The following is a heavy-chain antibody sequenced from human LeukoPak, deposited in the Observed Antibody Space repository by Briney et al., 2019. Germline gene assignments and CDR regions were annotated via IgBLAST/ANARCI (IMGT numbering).Heavy chain of an antibody. CDR3: ARTGVGSSWYERWGSYNWFDP. CDR1: GGSISSYY. D-gene: IGHD6-13*01. V-gene: IGHV4-59*01. J-gene: IGHJ5*02. Sequence: SETLSLTCTVSGGSISSYYWSWIRQPPGKGLEWIGYIYYSGSTNYNPSLKSRVTISVDTSKNQFSLKLSSVTAADTAVYYCARTGVGSSWYERWGSYNWFDPWGQGTLVTVSS. CDR2: IYYSGST.